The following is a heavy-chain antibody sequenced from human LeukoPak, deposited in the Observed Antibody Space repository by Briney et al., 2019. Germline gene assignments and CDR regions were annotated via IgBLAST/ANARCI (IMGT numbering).Heavy chain of an antibody. J-gene: IGHJ5*02. CDR2: IYYSGST. D-gene: IGHD1-26*01. CDR3: ARGGTAGAPYNWFDP. CDR1: GGSISSYY. Sequence: SETLSLTCTVSGGSISSYYWSWIRQPPGKGLEWIGYIYYSGSTNYNPSLRGRVTISVDTSKSQFSLKLSSMTAADTAVYYCARGGTAGAPYNWFDPWGQGTLVTVSS. V-gene: IGHV4-59*01.